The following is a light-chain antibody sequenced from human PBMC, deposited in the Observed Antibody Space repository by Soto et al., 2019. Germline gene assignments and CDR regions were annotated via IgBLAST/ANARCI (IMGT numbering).Light chain of an antibody. J-gene: IGLJ2*01. Sequence: QSVLTQPPSVSAAPGQKVTISCSGTSSNIGDNYVSWYQQLPGAAPRLLMYENNKRLSGTPDRFSGSKSGTSATLDITGLQSGGEADYYGVTWDSSLSVGGVFGGGTKLTLL. V-gene: IGLV1-51*02. CDR3: VTWDSSLSVGGV. CDR2: ENN. CDR1: SSNIGDNY.